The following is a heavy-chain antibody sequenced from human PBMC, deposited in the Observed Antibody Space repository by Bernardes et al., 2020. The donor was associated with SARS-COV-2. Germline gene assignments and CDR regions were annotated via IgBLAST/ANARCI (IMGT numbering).Heavy chain of an antibody. CDR3: ARGGNYYLDY. CDR2: IDGAATTR. J-gene: IGHJ4*02. CDR1: GFTFRTSW. V-gene: IGHV3-74*01. D-gene: IGHD1-26*01. Sequence: LRLSCTASGFTFRTSWMHWVRPAPVKGLVWVSRIDGAATTRNYADAVKGRFTVSRDNAKNTLYLQMDSLTDEDAAFYYCARGGNYYLDYWGQGTLVTVSS.